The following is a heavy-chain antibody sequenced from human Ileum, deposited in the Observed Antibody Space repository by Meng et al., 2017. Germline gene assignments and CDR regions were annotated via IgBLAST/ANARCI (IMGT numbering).Heavy chain of an antibody. CDR3: GRGPARETHDFDY. CDR1: GGSFNDYY. Sequence: QGPLNQWGAVLLKPSEPLSLTSAGFGGSFNDYYWSWVRQSPGKGLEWIGQIHHSGRTNYKSSLERRVTISIDTSKSQFSLKLTSVTAADTAMYYCGRGPARETHDFDYWGQGALVTVSS. J-gene: IGHJ4*02. CDR2: IHHSGRT. V-gene: IGHV4-34*01. D-gene: IGHD1-26*01.